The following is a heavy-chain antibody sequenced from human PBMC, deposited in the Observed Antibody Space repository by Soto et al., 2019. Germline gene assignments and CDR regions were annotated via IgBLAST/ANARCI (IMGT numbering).Heavy chain of an antibody. CDR3: ARGHSYSDYSNDWFFDS. D-gene: IGHD3-9*01. CDR1: GFTFSSYG. CDR2: ISGSGGST. Sequence: PGGSLRLSCAAYGFTFSSYGMSWVRQAPGPALEWVSAISGSGGSTYYADSVKGQLTISRDNDKKSVYLQMNGLTVEDTAVYRCARGHSYSDYSNDWFFDSWGQGALVTVSS. V-gene: IGHV3-23*01. J-gene: IGHJ4*02.